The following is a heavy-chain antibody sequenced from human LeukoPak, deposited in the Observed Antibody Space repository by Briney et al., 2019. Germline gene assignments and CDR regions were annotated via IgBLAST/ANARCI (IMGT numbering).Heavy chain of an antibody. CDR2: IYYSGST. Sequence: SETPSLTCTVSGGSITNYYWSWIRQPPGKGLEWIGYIYYSGSTNYNPSLKSRVTISVDTSKNQFSLRLSSVTAADTAVYYCARGSDFGDYWGQGTLVTVS. J-gene: IGHJ4*02. V-gene: IGHV4-59*01. D-gene: IGHD4-17*01. CDR1: GGSITNYY. CDR3: ARGSDFGDY.